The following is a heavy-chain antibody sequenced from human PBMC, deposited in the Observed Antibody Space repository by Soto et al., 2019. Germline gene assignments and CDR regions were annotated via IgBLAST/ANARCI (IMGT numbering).Heavy chain of an antibody. CDR2: IKHGGSEK. V-gene: IGHV3-7*04. CDR1: GFRSGFTFRDFW. J-gene: IGHJ4*02. CDR3: VRGGRGVYFDY. Sequence: EVQLVESGGGLVQPGGSLRLSCAASGFRSGFTFRDFWMGWVRQAPGKGLEWVANIKHGGSEKNYVDSVKGRFTISRDDAKNSLYLQMNSLRADDTAVYYCVRGGRGVYFDYWGQGALVTVPS.